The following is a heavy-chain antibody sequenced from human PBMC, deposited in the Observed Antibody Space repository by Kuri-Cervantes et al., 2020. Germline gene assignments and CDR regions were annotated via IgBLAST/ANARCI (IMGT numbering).Heavy chain of an antibody. Sequence: ASVKVSCKASGYTFTNYYMHWVRQAPGQGLEWMGIINPSGGSTSYAQKFQGRVTMTRDTSTSTVYMALSSLRSEDTAVYYCAKQGAPTCKYYYYDLDVWGQGTTVTVSS. CDR1: GYTFTNYY. J-gene: IGHJ6*02. CDR3: AKQGAPTCKYYYYDLDV. V-gene: IGHV1-46*01. CDR2: INPSGGST. D-gene: IGHD3-16*01.